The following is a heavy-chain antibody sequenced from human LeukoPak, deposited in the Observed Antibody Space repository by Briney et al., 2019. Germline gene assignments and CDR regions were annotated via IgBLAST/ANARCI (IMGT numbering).Heavy chain of an antibody. D-gene: IGHD1-26*01. CDR3: ARAGGTYYGIAFDI. Sequence: GGSLRLSCAASGFTFSTYAMHWVRQAPGKGLEWVALISFDGSNKYYADSVKGRFTISRDSSKNTLYLQMNSLRAEDTAVYYCARAGGTYYGIAFDIWGRGTMVTVSS. V-gene: IGHV3-30*04. J-gene: IGHJ3*02. CDR1: GFTFSTYA. CDR2: ISFDGSNK.